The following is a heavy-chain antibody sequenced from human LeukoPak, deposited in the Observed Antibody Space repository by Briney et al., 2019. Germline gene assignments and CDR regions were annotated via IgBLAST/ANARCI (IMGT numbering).Heavy chain of an antibody. CDR3: ARPSRSTGPAY. CDR1: GFTFSNYS. J-gene: IGHJ4*02. D-gene: IGHD2-2*01. CDR2: ISSTSNTI. V-gene: IGHV3-48*02. Sequence: GGSLRLSCAASGFTFSNYSMNWVRQAPGKGLEWVSWISSTSNTIYYADSVKGRFTISRDNAKNSLDLQMNSLRDEDTAVYYCARPSRSTGPAYWGQGTLVTVSS.